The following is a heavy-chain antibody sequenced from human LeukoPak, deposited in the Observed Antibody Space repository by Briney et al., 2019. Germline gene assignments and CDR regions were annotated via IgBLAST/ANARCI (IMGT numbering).Heavy chain of an antibody. Sequence: GGSLRLSCAGSGFIFNNYAMHWVRQPPGKGLEWVSGISWNSGSIDYADSVKGRFTISRDISTDTLWLQMDSLRTEDTAVYYCAKGPLRGTAAAIDYWGQGTLVTVSS. D-gene: IGHD2-2*01. CDR3: AKGPLRGTAAAIDY. V-gene: IGHV3-9*01. J-gene: IGHJ4*02. CDR1: GFIFNNYA. CDR2: ISWNSGSI.